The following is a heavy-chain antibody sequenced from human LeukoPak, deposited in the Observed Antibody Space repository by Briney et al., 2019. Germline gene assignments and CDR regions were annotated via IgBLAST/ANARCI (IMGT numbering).Heavy chain of an antibody. Sequence: ASVKVSCKASGYSFTSYGIGWVRQAPRQGLEWMGWITAGNGNTNFAQKVQGRVTMTTDTSTSTAYMELRSLRSDDTAVYFCARDLARGYSYGYNAFDTWGQGTMVTVSS. D-gene: IGHD5-18*01. V-gene: IGHV1-18*01. CDR1: GYSFTSYG. CDR3: ARDLARGYSYGYNAFDT. CDR2: ITAGNGNT. J-gene: IGHJ3*02.